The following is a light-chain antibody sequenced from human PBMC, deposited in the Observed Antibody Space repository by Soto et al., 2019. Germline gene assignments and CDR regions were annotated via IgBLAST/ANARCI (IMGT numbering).Light chain of an antibody. Sequence: QAVLSQPRSACGTPGQMVTIACSGSTSNIGSNPVNWYQQLPGAAPKLLIYTINQRPSGVPDRFSGSKSGTSASLAISGLQSEDEADYYCAAWDDSLNGYVFGTGTKVTVL. CDR3: AAWDDSLNGYV. CDR2: TIN. V-gene: IGLV1-44*01. CDR1: TSNIGSNP. J-gene: IGLJ1*01.